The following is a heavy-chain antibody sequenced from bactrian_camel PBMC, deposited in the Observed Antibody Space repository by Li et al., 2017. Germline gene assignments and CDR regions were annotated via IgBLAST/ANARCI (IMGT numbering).Heavy chain of an antibody. Sequence: QLVESGGGSVQAGGSLKLACAVSGNTYKNICMGWFRQAQGKGREGVAGFAVDGSARYADSVKGRFTFSADNAGNTLYLQMNSLKPEDTGMYYCATRSAGSGAECYGYLDYWGQGTQVTVS. CDR3: ATRSAGSGAECYGYLDY. CDR1: GNTYKNIC. CDR2: FAVDGSAR. D-gene: IGHD1*01. J-gene: IGHJ4*01. V-gene: IGHV3S6*01.